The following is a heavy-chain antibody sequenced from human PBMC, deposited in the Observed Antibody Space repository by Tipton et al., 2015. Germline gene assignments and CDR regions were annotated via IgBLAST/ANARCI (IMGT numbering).Heavy chain of an antibody. Sequence: GSLRLSCAASGFTSSSYAMNWVRQALGKGLEWVSAISGSGDSTYYADSVKGRFTISRDNSKNTLYLQMNSLRAEDTAVYYCAKGGPLHCSSTNCPWDYWGQGTLVTVSS. CDR3: AKGGPLHCSSTNCPWDY. V-gene: IGHV3-23*01. CDR1: GFTSSSYA. CDR2: ISGSGDST. J-gene: IGHJ4*02. D-gene: IGHD2-2*01.